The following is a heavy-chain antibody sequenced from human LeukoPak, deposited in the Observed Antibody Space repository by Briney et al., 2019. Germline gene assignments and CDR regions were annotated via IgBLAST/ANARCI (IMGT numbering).Heavy chain of an antibody. Sequence: GGSLRLSCAASGFTFSSYSMNWVRQAPGKGLEWVSYISNSGGNRHYADSVKGRFTISRDNAKKSVYLQMNSLRADDTAVYYCARAAGWLDPWGQGTLVTVSS. V-gene: IGHV3-48*04. CDR2: ISNSGGNR. CDR3: ARAAGWLDP. CDR1: GFTFSSYS. J-gene: IGHJ5*02.